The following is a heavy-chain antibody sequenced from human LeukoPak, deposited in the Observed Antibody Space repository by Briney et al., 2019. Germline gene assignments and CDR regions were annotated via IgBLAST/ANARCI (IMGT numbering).Heavy chain of an antibody. D-gene: IGHD5-12*01. CDR3: ARGNSGYDYDPPYFDY. J-gene: IGHJ4*02. V-gene: IGHV4-38-2*02. CDR2: IYHSGST. Sequence: SETLSLTCTVSGYSISSGYYWGWIRQPPGKGLEWIGTIYHSGSTYYNPSLKSRVTISVDSSKDQFSLKLSSVTAADTAVYYCARGNSGYDYDPPYFDYWGQGTLVTVSS. CDR1: GYSISSGYY.